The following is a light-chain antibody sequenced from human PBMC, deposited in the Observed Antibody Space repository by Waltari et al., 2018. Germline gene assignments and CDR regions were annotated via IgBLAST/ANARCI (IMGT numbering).Light chain of an antibody. CDR3: QHHVRLPAT. CDR1: QSISKY. J-gene: IGKJ1*01. V-gene: IGKV3-20*01. CDR2: AAS. Sequence: EIVLTQSPGTLSLSPGDSATLSCRASQSISKYLAGYQQRPGQAPRLLIYAASNRATGIPDRFSGGGSGTDFSLTISRLEPEDFAVYYCQHHVRLPATFGQGTKVEIK.